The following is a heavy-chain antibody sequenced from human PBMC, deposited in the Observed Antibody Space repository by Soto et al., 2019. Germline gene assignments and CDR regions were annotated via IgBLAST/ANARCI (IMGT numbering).Heavy chain of an antibody. J-gene: IGHJ6*02. Sequence: GGSLRLSCAASGFTFSSYEMNWVRQAPGKGLEWVSYISSSGSTIYYADSVKGRFTISRDNAKNSLYLQMNSLRAEDTAVYYCARVEMVRGVIMVYGMDVWGQGTTV. CDR1: GFTFSSYE. D-gene: IGHD3-10*01. V-gene: IGHV3-48*03. CDR3: ARVEMVRGVIMVYGMDV. CDR2: ISSSGSTI.